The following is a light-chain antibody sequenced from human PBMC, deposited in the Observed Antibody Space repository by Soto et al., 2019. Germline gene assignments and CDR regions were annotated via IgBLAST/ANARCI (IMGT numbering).Light chain of an antibody. V-gene: IGKV3-20*01. J-gene: IGKJ1*01. CDR3: QQPGISHIP. CDR1: QRVVIN. Sequence: THSPVPMSVSPGETATLSCRASQRVVINLAWYQQKPGQAPRLLIYGASSRATGIPDRFSGSGSGTDFTLTISRLEPEDFAVYYCQQPGISHIPFGQGTKAAIK. CDR2: GAS.